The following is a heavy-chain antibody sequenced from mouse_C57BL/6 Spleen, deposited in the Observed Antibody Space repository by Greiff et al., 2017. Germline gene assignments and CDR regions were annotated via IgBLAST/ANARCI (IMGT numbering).Heavy chain of an antibody. Sequence: QVQLQQPGAELVMPGASVKLSCKASGYTFTSYWMHWVKQRPGQGLEWIGEIDPSDSYTNYNQKFKGKSTLTVYKSSSTAYMQLSSLTSEDSAVYYCARRNLGITTSMDYWGQGTSVTVSS. CDR3: ARRNLGITTSMDY. CDR1: GYTFTSYW. V-gene: IGHV1-69*01. CDR2: IDPSDSYT. D-gene: IGHD1-1*01. J-gene: IGHJ4*01.